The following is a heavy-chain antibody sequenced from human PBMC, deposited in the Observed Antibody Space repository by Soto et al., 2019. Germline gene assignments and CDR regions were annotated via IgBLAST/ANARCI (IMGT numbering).Heavy chain of an antibody. J-gene: IGHJ5*02. V-gene: IGHV3-30-3*01. CDR3: ARDGLAAAADVEGNWFDP. D-gene: IGHD6-13*01. CDR1: GFTFSSYA. CDR2: ISYDGSNK. Sequence: QVQLVESGGGVVQPGRSLRLSCAASGFTFSSYAIHWVRQAPGKGLEWVAVISYDGSNKYYADSVKGRFTISRDNSKNPLYRQWNSLRAEDTAGYYCARDGLAAAADVEGNWFDPWGQGTLVTVSS.